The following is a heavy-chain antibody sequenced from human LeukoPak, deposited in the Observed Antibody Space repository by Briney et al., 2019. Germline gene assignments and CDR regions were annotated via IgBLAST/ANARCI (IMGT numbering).Heavy chain of an antibody. J-gene: IGHJ4*02. Sequence: PGGSLRLSCAASGSTFNSYAMHWVRQPPGKGLEWVTVISFDGSNKYYADSVKGRFTVSRDNSKNTLYLQMSSLRAEDTAIYYCAKRGLPVSTYFEDWGQGTLVTVSS. V-gene: IGHV3-30-3*02. D-gene: IGHD2-21*02. CDR2: ISFDGSNK. CDR1: GSTFNSYA. CDR3: AKRGLPVSTYFED.